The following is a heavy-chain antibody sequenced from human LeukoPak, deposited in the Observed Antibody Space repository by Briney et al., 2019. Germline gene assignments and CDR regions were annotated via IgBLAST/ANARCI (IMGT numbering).Heavy chain of an antibody. V-gene: IGHV3-53*01. CDR3: ARDRLRGCSSTSCYPPFDY. J-gene: IGHJ4*02. Sequence: GGSLRLSCAASGFTVSSNHMSWVRQAPGKGLEWVSVIYSGGSTYYADSVKGRFTISRDNSKNTLYLQMNSLRAEDTAVYYCARDRLRGCSSTSCYPPFDYWGQGTLVTVSS. CDR1: GFTVSSNH. D-gene: IGHD2-2*01. CDR2: IYSGGST.